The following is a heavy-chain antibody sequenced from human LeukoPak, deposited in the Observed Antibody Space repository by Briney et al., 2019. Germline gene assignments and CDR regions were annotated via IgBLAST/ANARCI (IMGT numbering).Heavy chain of an antibody. CDR2: INHSGST. CDR3: ARGYDSSGYPSYYYYYYMDV. CDR1: GGSFSGYY. D-gene: IGHD3-22*01. J-gene: IGHJ6*03. V-gene: IGHV4-34*01. Sequence: SETLSLTCAVYGGSFSGYYWSWIRQPPGKGLEWIGEINHSGSTNYNPSLKNRVTISVDTSKNQFSLKLSSVTAADTAVYYCARGYDSSGYPSYYYYYYMDVWGKGTTVTVSS.